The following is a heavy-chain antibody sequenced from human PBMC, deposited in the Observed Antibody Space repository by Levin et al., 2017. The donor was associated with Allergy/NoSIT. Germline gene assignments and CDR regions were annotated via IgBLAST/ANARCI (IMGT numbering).Heavy chain of an antibody. Sequence: SQTLSLTCTVSGDSISRGSYYWTWIRQLPGKGLEWIGFIPHSGSASYNPSLRSRLTLSLDTSKNQFSLKLASVTVADTAVYYCARDECAWFGECYGPDVWGQGTTAIVSS. CDR1: GDSISRGSYY. D-gene: IGHD3-10*01. V-gene: IGHV4-31*03. CDR3: ARDECAWFGECYGPDV. J-gene: IGHJ6*02. CDR2: IPHSGSA.